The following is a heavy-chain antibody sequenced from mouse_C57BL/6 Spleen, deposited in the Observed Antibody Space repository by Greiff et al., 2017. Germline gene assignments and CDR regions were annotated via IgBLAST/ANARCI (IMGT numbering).Heavy chain of an antibody. CDR1: GYTFTSYW. Sequence: VQLQQSGAELAKPGASVKLSCKASGYTFTSYWMHWVKQRPGQGLEWIGYINPSSGYTKYNQKFKDKATLTAVKSSSTAYMQLSSLTYEDSAVYYCARENMDYWGQGTSVTVSS. J-gene: IGHJ4*01. CDR2: INPSSGYT. V-gene: IGHV1-7*01. CDR3: ARENMDY.